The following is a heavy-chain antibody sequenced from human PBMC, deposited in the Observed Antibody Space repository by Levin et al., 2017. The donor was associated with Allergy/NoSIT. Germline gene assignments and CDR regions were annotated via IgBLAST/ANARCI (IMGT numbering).Heavy chain of an antibody. Sequence: ASVKVSCRASGYIFSTYGISWVRQVPGQGLEWMGWIRTHNGYTYLAEKFQGKVTMTTDTSTRSVYMDMTRLRSDDTGVYYCARGGGTSSVPDALDIWGQGTMVTVSS. J-gene: IGHJ3*02. CDR3: ARGGGTSSVPDALDI. CDR1: GYIFSTYG. CDR2: IRTHNGYT. V-gene: IGHV1-18*01. D-gene: IGHD2-15*01.